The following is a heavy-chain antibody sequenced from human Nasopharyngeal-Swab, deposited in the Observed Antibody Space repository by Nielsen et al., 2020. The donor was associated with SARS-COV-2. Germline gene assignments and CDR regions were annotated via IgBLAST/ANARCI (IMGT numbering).Heavy chain of an antibody. J-gene: IGHJ4*02. CDR1: GFTFGDYA. CDR2: IRSEANGGTA. CDR3: TGYSTIFY. Sequence: GGSLRLSCTTSGFTFGDYAISWVRQAPGKGLEWVGFIRSEANGGTAEYAVSVEGRYSISRDDSKSIAYLQMNSLKTEDTAVYCCTGYSTIFYWGQGTLVTVSS. D-gene: IGHD2-2*01. V-gene: IGHV3-49*04.